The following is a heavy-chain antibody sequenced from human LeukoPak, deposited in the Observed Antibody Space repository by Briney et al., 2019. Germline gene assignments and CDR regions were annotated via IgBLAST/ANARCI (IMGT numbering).Heavy chain of an antibody. Sequence: GASVKVSCKASGYTFTGYYMHWVRQAPGQGLEWMGWINPNSGGTNYAQKFQGRVTMTRDTSISTAYMELSRLRSDDTAVYYCARRVLWFGELEFKYYFDYWGQGTLVTVSS. J-gene: IGHJ4*02. V-gene: IGHV1-2*02. CDR1: GYTFTGYY. D-gene: IGHD3-10*01. CDR3: ARRVLWFGELEFKYYFDY. CDR2: INPNSGGT.